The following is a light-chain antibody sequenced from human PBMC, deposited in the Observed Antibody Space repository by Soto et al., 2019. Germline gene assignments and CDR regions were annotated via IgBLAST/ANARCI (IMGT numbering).Light chain of an antibody. Sequence: EIVLTQSPATLSLAPGERATLSCRASQSVSRYLALYQQKPGQAPRLLIYDTSYRATGIPARFSGSGSATDFTLTISSLQSEDFAVYYCQHYNNWPRTFGQGTKVDIK. CDR3: QHYNNWPRT. CDR1: QSVSRY. J-gene: IGKJ1*01. V-gene: IGKV3-11*01. CDR2: DTS.